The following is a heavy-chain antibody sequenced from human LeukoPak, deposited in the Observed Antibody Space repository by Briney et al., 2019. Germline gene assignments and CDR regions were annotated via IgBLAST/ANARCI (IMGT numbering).Heavy chain of an antibody. D-gene: IGHD2-8*02. CDR1: GFSFSTYG. V-gene: IGHV3-30*03. CDR2: ISYDGSKT. CDR3: PRLPPSVVGVGTGDFDY. Sequence: PGGSLRLSCEVSGFSFSTYGMYWVRQAPGKGLESVAVISYDGSKTYYADSVKGRSTISRDNPKNTVYLQLNSLRAEDTAVYYCPRLPPSVVGVGTGDFDYWGQGTLVTVSS. J-gene: IGHJ4*02.